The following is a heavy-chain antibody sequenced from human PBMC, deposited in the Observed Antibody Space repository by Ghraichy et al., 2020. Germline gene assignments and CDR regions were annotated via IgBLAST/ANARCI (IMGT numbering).Heavy chain of an antibody. V-gene: IGHV3-23*01. CDR2: ISGSGGST. Sequence: GESLNISCVASGFTFNNYAMNWVRLAPGKGLQWVSAISGSGGSTYHADSVAGRFTISRDNSKNTLYLQMNSLRAEDTALYYCAKDCMGIAARPKCQPYWGQGTLVTVSS. D-gene: IGHD6-6*01. CDR3: AKDCMGIAARPKCQPY. CDR1: GFTFNNYA. J-gene: IGHJ4*02.